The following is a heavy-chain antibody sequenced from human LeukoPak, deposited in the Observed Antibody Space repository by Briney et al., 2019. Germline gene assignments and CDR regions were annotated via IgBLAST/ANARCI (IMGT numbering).Heavy chain of an antibody. V-gene: IGHV3-48*04. CDR1: GFTFSSYS. CDR2: ISSDSGTI. D-gene: IGHD3-10*01. CDR3: AMVRGVIFDY. J-gene: IGHJ4*02. Sequence: GGSLRLSCAGSGFTFSSYSMNWVRQAPGKGLEWVSYISSDSGTIYYADSVKGRFTISRDNAKNSVYLQMNSLRAEDTAVYYCAMVRGVIFDYWGQGALVTVSS.